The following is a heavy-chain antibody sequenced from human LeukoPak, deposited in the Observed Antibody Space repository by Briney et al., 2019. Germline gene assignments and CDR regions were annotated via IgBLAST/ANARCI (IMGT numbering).Heavy chain of an antibody. CDR3: ARPAAGTPGTAY. D-gene: IGHD6-13*01. Sequence: GGSLRLSCAASGFPFGNYGMQWVRQVPGKGLDWVAGISWNSGTIRYADSVRGRFTISRDNAKTSVFLQMNSLRAEDTAVYYCARPAAGTPGTAYWGQGTLVTVSS. J-gene: IGHJ4*02. CDR1: GFPFGNYG. V-gene: IGHV3-9*01. CDR2: ISWNSGTI.